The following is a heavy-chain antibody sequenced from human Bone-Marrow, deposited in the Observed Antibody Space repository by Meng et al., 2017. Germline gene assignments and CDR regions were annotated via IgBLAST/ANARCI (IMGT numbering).Heavy chain of an antibody. CDR3: AKGRGVMDV. CDR2: IGTAGDT. V-gene: IGHV3-13*01. Sequence: GGSLRLSCAASGFTFSSYDMHWVRQATGKGLEWVSAIGTAGDTYYPGSVKGRFTISRDNSKNTLYLQMNSLRAEDTAVYYCAKGRGVMDVWGQGTTVTVSS. D-gene: IGHD3-10*01. J-gene: IGHJ6*02. CDR1: GFTFSSYD.